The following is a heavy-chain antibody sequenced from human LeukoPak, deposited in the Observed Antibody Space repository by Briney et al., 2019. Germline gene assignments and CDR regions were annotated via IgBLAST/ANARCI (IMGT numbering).Heavy chain of an antibody. J-gene: IGHJ6*02. CDR1: GFTFSNAW. D-gene: IGHD3-3*01. CDR3: TTRQTPRRRSITIFGVAPAGGMDV. Sequence: GGSLRLSCAASGFTFSNAWMSWVRQAPGKGLEWVGRIKSKTDGGTTDYAAPVKGRFTISRDDSKNTLYLQMNSLKTEDTAVYYCTTRQTPRRRSITIFGVAPAGGMDVWGQGTTVTVSS. CDR2: IKSKTDGGTT. V-gene: IGHV3-15*01.